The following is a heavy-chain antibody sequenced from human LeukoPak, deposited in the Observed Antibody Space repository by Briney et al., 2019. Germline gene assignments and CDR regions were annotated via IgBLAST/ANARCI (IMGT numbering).Heavy chain of an antibody. CDR3: AEEAYNYYDSSGYLFGY. CDR2: IWYDGSNK. Sequence: GRSLRLSCAASGFTFSSYGMHWVRQAPGKGLEWVAVIWYDGSNKYYADSVKGRFTISRDNSKNTLYLQMNSLRAEDTAVYYCAEEAYNYYDSSGYLFGYWGQGTLVTVSS. V-gene: IGHV3-33*06. J-gene: IGHJ4*02. D-gene: IGHD3-22*01. CDR1: GFTFSSYG.